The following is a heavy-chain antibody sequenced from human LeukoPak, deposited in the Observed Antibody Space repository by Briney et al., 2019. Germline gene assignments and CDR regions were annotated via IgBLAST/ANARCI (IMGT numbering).Heavy chain of an antibody. CDR2: IYYSGFP. J-gene: IGHJ4*02. CDR3: ARHGDYYGSGPDY. CDR1: DDSIRRGFY. D-gene: IGHD3-10*01. Sequence: PSETLSLTCSVSDDSIRRGFYWGWIRQPPGKGLEWIGNIYYSGFPYYNPSLTSRVTISLDMSKTEFSLKLTSVTAADTAVYYCARHGDYYGSGPDYWGQGTLVTVSS. V-gene: IGHV4-39*01.